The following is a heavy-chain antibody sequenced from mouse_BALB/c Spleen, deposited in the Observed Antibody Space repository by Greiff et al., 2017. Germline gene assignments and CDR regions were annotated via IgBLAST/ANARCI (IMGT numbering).Heavy chain of an antibody. CDR2: IAPGSGST. Sequence: DLVKPGASVKLSCKASGYTFTSYWINWIKQRPGQGLEWIGRIAPGSGSTYYNEMFKGKATLTVDTSSSTAYIQLSSLSSEDSAVYFCARWGGNYVLYAMDYWGQGTSVTASS. CDR1: GYTFTSYW. J-gene: IGHJ4*01. CDR3: ARWGGNYVLYAMDY. V-gene: IGHV1S41*01. D-gene: IGHD2-1*01.